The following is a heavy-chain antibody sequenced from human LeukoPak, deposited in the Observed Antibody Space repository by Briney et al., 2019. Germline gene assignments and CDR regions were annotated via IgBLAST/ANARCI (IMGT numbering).Heavy chain of an antibody. Sequence: GGSLRLSCAAPGFTFSSYAMSWVRQAPGKGLEWVSAISGSGGSTYYADSVKGRFTISRDNSKNTLYLQMNSLRAEDTAVYYCAKAPRDYDFWSGYDYYYYMDVWGKGTTVTVSS. CDR3: AKAPRDYDFWSGYDYYYYMDV. J-gene: IGHJ6*03. V-gene: IGHV3-23*01. CDR1: GFTFSSYA. CDR2: ISGSGGST. D-gene: IGHD3-3*01.